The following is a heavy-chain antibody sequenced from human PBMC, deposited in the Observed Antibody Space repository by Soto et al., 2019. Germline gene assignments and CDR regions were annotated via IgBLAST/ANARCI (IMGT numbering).Heavy chain of an antibody. CDR2: IIPIFGTA. Sequence: GASVKVSCKASGGTFSSYAISWVRQAPGQGLEWMGGIIPIFGTANYAQKFQGRVTITADESTSTAYMELSSLRSEDTAVYYCARGKVRGVIINPPWYYGMDVWGQGTTVTVSS. V-gene: IGHV1-69*13. CDR3: ARGKVRGVIINPPWYYGMDV. D-gene: IGHD3-10*01. J-gene: IGHJ6*02. CDR1: GGTFSSYA.